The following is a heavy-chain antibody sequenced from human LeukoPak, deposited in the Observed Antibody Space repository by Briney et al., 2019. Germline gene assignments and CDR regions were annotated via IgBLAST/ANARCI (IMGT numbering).Heavy chain of an antibody. D-gene: IGHD5-24*01. CDR3: ARDRDGYAIFDY. Sequence: PGGSLRLSCAASKFTFSNYWMHWVRQAPGEGLVWVSRINSDGSITTYADSVKGRFTISGDNAENTLYLQMNSLRAEDTAVYYCARDRDGYAIFDYWGQGTLVTVSS. J-gene: IGHJ4*02. CDR1: KFTFSNYW. CDR2: INSDGSIT. V-gene: IGHV3-74*01.